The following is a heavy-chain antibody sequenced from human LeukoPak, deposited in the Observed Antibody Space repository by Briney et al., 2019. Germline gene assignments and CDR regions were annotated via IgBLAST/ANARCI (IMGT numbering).Heavy chain of an antibody. CDR2: IYYTGIT. V-gene: IGHV4-39*01. D-gene: IGHD6-13*01. CDR3: ANSQYPTAAADNWFDP. CDR1: GDSINSDSYY. Sequence: NPSETLSLTCTVSGDSINSDSYYWGWIRQPPGKGLEWIGTIYYTGITFYNPSLKSRVTISADTSKKQFSLTLSSVTVADTAVYFCANSQYPTAAADNWFDPWGQGTLVTVSS. J-gene: IGHJ5*02.